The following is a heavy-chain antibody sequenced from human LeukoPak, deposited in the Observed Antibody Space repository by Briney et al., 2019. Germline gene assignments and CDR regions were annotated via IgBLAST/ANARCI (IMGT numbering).Heavy chain of an antibody. CDR2: ISYDGSQK. Sequence: GGSLRLSCAASGFSFSDYGLHWVRQAPGKGLEWVALISYDGSQKNFADSVKGRFTTSRDNSKFTMYLEMNSLRAEDTAVYFCARDKDGRGIHDFWGQGTLVTVS. CDR3: ARDKDGRGIHDF. D-gene: IGHD3-10*01. CDR1: GFSFSDYG. V-gene: IGHV3-30*03. J-gene: IGHJ4*02.